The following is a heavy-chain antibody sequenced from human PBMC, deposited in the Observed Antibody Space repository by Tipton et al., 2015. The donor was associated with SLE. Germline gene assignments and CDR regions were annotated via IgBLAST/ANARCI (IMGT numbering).Heavy chain of an antibody. CDR2: LFTSGST. CDR3: ARDEYRYDTTGYHLLGHFDF. J-gene: IGHJ4*02. V-gene: IGHV4-61*02. D-gene: IGHD3-22*01. CDR1: GGSISSGNYY. Sequence: TLSLTCTVSGGSISSGNYYWSWIRQPAGKGLEWIGRLFTSGSTNYNPSLKSRVTISVDKSKNQFSLRLSSVTAADTAVYYCARDEYRYDTTGYHLLGHFDFWGQGTLVTVSS.